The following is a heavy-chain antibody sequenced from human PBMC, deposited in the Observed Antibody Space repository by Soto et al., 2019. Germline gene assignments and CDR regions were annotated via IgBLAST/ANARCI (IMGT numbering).Heavy chain of an antibody. J-gene: IGHJ4*02. V-gene: IGHV3-23*01. CDR1: GFSFTNFA. CDR2: IGASGDIT. CDR3: EKDDFTDRGDDYFDY. Sequence: GGSLRLSCAASGFSFTNFARSWVRQAPGKGLEWVAGIGASGDITWYADSVKGRLSISRDNSKNTLYLQLNSLRFADTAVYYCEKDDFTDRGDDYFDYWGPGTLVTVSS. D-gene: IGHD2-21*02.